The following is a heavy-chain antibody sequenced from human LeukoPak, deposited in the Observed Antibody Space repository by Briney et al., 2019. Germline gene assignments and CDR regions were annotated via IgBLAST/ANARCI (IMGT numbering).Heavy chain of an antibody. V-gene: IGHV1-18*01. Sequence: ASVKVSCKASGYTFTSYGISWVRQAPGQGLEWMGWISAYNGNTNYAQKLQGRVTMTTDTSTSTAYMELRSLRSDDTAVYYCAREPRYSSSHYYYMDVWGKGTTVTVSS. CDR3: AREPRYSSSHYYYMDV. CDR1: GYTFTSYG. D-gene: IGHD6-6*01. J-gene: IGHJ6*03. CDR2: ISAYNGNT.